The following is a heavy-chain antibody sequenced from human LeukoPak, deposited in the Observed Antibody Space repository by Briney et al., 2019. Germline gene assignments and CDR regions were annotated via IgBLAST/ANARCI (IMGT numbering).Heavy chain of an antibody. D-gene: IGHD3-10*01. CDR1: GGSISRGGYY. J-gene: IGHJ5*02. V-gene: IGHV4-31*03. CDR3: ASRGRAMVRGVIMGWFDP. Sequence: SQTLSLTCTVSGGSISRGGYYWSWIRQHPGKGLEWIGYIYYSGSTYYNPSLKSRITISVDTSKNQFSLKLSSVTAADTAVYYCASRGRAMVRGVIMGWFDPWGQGTLVTVSS. CDR2: IYYSGST.